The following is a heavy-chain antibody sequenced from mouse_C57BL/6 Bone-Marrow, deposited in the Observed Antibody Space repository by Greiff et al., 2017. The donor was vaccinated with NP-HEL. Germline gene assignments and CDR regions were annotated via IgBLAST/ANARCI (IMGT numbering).Heavy chain of an antibody. V-gene: IGHV5-6*02. Sequence: EVMLVESGGDLVKPGGSLKLSCAASGFTFSSYGMSWVRQTPDKRLEWVATISSGGSYTYYPDSVQGRFTISRDNAKNTLYLQMSSLKSEDTAMYYCARHRRVDYWGQGTSVTVSS. CDR2: ISSGGSYT. CDR3: ARHRRVDY. CDR1: GFTFSSYG. J-gene: IGHJ4*01.